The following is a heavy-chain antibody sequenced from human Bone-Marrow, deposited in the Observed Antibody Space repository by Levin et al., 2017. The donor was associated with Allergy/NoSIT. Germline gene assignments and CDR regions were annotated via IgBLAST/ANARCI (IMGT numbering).Heavy chain of an antibody. CDR3: ASEGDGYCTGGNYCGPCFDS. CDR1: GFTFSSYA. CDR2: ISYDATNK. J-gene: IGHJ5*01. Sequence: PGGSLRLSCIASGFTFSSYAMHWVRQAPGKGLKWVAVISYDATNKFYTESVKGRFTISRDSSKNTLYLQMNSLTTEDTAVYYCASEGDGYCTGGNYCGPCFDSWGQGTPVTVSS. D-gene: IGHD2-8*02. V-gene: IGHV3-30-3*01.